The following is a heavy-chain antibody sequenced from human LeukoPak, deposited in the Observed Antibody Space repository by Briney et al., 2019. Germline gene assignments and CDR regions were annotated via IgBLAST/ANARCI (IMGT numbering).Heavy chain of an antibody. V-gene: IGHV1-58*02. Sequence: RASVKVSCKASGFTFTSSAMQWVRQARGQRLEWIGWIVVGSGNTNYAQKFQERVTITRDMSTSTAYMELSSLRSEDTAVYYCAAGGFVDTAMVTDEEHYYGMDVWGQGTTVTVSS. J-gene: IGHJ6*02. D-gene: IGHD5-18*01. CDR3: AAGGFVDTAMVTDEEHYYGMDV. CDR1: GFTFTSSA. CDR2: IVVGSGNT.